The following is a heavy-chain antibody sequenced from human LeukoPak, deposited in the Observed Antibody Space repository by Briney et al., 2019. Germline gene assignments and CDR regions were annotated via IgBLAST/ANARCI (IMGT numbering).Heavy chain of an antibody. D-gene: IGHD3-22*01. V-gene: IGHV3-21*01. CDR2: ISSSSSYI. CDR1: GFTFSSYS. Sequence: PGGSLRLSCAASGFTFSSYSMNWVRQAPGKGLEWVSSISSSSSYIYYADSVKGRFTISRDNAKNSLYLQMNSLRAEDTAVYYCARDEGATYYYDSSGYYFFDYWGQGTLVTVSS. J-gene: IGHJ4*02. CDR3: ARDEGATYYYDSSGYYFFDY.